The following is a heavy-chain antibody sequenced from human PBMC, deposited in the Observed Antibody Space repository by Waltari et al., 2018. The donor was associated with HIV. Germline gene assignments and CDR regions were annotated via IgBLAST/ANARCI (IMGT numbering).Heavy chain of an antibody. D-gene: IGHD3-10*01. V-gene: IGHV3-21*01. CDR3: ARDRVRGARDFDY. CDR2: ISSSSSYI. J-gene: IGHJ4*02. CDR1: GFTFSSYS. Sequence: EVQLVESGGGLVKPGGSLRLSCAASGFTFSSYSMNWVRQAPGKGLEWFLSISSSSSYIYYADSVKGRFTISRDNAKNSLYLQMNSLRAEDTAVYYCARDRVRGARDFDYWGQGTLVTVSS.